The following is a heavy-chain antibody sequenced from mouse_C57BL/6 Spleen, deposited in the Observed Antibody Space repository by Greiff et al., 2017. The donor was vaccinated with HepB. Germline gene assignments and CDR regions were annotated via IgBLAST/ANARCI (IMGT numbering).Heavy chain of an antibody. J-gene: IGHJ2*01. CDR1: GYTFTSYW. D-gene: IGHD1-1*01. Sequence: VQLQQSGAELAKPGASVKLSCKASGYTFTSYWMHWVKQRPGQGLEWIGYINPSSGYTKYNQKFKDKATLTADKSSSTAYLQLSSLTYEDSAVYYCARFLFITTVVAPYWGQGTTPTVSS. V-gene: IGHV1-7*01. CDR3: ARFLFITTVVAPY. CDR2: INPSSGYT.